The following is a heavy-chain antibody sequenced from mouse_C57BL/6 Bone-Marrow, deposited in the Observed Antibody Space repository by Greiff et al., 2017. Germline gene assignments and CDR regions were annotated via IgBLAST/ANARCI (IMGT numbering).Heavy chain of an antibody. CDR1: GYTFTSYW. J-gene: IGHJ3*01. CDR3: ARFGYGYDGAWFAY. D-gene: IGHD2-2*01. V-gene: IGHV1-55*01. CDR2: IYPGSGST. Sequence: VQLQQPGAELVKPGASVKMSCKASGYTFTSYWITWVKQRPGQGLEWIGDIYPGSGSTNYNEKFKSKATLTVDQSSSTAFMQLSSLTSEDSAVYYCARFGYGYDGAWFAYWGQGTLVTVSA.